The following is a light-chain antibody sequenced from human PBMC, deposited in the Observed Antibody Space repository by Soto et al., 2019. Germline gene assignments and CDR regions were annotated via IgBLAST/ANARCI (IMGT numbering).Light chain of an antibody. CDR3: QQYSDSAWT. Sequence: EIVLTQSPGTLSLSPGERATLSCRASQSVSSSYLAWYQQKPGQAPRLLIFGTSHRATDIPDRFSGSGSESDFTLTITRLEPEDFAVYYCQQYSDSAWTFGQGTSVEIK. CDR2: GTS. V-gene: IGKV3-20*01. J-gene: IGKJ1*01. CDR1: QSVSSSY.